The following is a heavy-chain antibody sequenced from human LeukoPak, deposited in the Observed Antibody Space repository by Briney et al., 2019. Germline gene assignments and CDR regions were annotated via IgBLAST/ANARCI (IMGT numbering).Heavy chain of an antibody. J-gene: IGHJ4*02. CDR2: ISGSGGSI. V-gene: IGHV3-23*01. CDR1: GFTFSSYG. D-gene: IGHD3-22*01. Sequence: GGSLRLSCAASGFTFSSYGMSWVRQAPGKGLEWVSTISGSGGSIYYADSVMGRFTISRDNTKNTLYLQMSSLRAGDTALYYCTKPSYHDSSGYYIPIDYWGQGTLVTVSS. CDR3: TKPSYHDSSGYYIPIDY.